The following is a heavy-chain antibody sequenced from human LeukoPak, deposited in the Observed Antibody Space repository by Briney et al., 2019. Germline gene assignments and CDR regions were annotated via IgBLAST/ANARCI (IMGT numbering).Heavy chain of an antibody. D-gene: IGHD4-23*01. CDR1: GDTFSSYA. V-gene: IGHV1-69*01. Sequence: GSSVKVSCRASGDTFSSYAFSWVRQAPGQGLEWLGGIIPDFGTAVHAQRFQGRVTITADEFTSTAYMELSSLRSEDTAMYYCARGPSYGGNPIGAFDVWGQGTMVTVSS. J-gene: IGHJ3*01. CDR2: IIPDFGTA. CDR3: ARGPSYGGNPIGAFDV.